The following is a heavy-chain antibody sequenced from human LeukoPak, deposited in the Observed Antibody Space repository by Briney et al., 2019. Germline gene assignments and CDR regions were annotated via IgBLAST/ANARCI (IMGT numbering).Heavy chain of an antibody. CDR2: INHSGNT. V-gene: IGHV4-34*01. CDR1: GGSFSGYY. Sequence: SETLSLTCSVHGGSFSGYYWSRIRQPPGKGLEWIGEINHSGNTNYNPSLKSRVTISVDTSKNQFPLKLSSVTAADTAVYYCARGPYTYNHYYDTRSRRVFFDYWGQGTLVTVSS. CDR3: ARGPYTYNHYYDTRSRRVFFDY. J-gene: IGHJ4*02. D-gene: IGHD3-22*01.